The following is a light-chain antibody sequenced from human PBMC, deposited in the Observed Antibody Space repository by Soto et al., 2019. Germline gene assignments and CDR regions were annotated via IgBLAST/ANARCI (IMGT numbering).Light chain of an antibody. CDR3: RRSYSTPSA. Sequence: SVCETFKIKCRASQSISSYLNWYQQKPGKAPKLLIYAASSLQSGVPSRFSGSGAGTDFTLTISGLQPEEFATYDFRRSYSTPSACGQGTRLEIK. CDR1: QSISSY. V-gene: IGKV1-39*01. J-gene: IGKJ5*01. CDR2: AAS.